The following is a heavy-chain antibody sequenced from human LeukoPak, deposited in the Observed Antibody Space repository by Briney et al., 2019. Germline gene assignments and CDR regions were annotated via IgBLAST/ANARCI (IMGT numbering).Heavy chain of an antibody. Sequence: SETLSLTCTVSGGSISSSSYYWGWIRQPPGKGLEWIGSIYYSGSTYYNPSLKSRVTISVDTSKNQFSLKLSSVTAADTAVYYCARDEDNGSYYSSSWFDPWGQGTLVTVSS. D-gene: IGHD1-26*01. V-gene: IGHV4-39*07. J-gene: IGHJ5*02. CDR3: ARDEDNGSYYSSSWFDP. CDR2: IYYSGST. CDR1: GGSISSSSYY.